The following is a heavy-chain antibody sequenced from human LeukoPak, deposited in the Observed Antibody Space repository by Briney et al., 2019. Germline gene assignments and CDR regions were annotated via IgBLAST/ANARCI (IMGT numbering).Heavy chain of an antibody. D-gene: IGHD1/OR15-1a*01. CDR3: ASTHEQSITADY. V-gene: IGHV4-34*01. CDR2: INHSGST. CDR1: GGSFSGYY. Sequence: PSETLSLTCAVYGGSFSGYYWSWIRQPPGKGLEWIGEINHSGSTNYNPSLKSRVTISVDTSKNQFSLKLSSVTAADTAVYYCASTHEQSITADYWGQGTLVTVSS. J-gene: IGHJ4*02.